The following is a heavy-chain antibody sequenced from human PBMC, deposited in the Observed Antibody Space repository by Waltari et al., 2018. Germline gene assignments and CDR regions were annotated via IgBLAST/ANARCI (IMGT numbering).Heavy chain of an antibody. J-gene: IGHJ4*02. CDR1: GFTFSRYA. CDR2: MTVTGSDQ. Sequence: EVQLEESGGGLVQPGGSLILSCAASGFTFSRYAMGWGRQVPGRGLEWILAMTVTGSDQTSAEAVKGRFTISRDHSLYLQMKSLRVEDTAVYYCVKGSGGSRPYYLNSGGQGTRVTVSS. D-gene: IGHD1-26*01. CDR3: VKGSGGSRPYYLNS. V-gene: IGHV3-23*04.